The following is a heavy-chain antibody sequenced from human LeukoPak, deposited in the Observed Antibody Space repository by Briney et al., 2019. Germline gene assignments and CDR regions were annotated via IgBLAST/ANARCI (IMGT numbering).Heavy chain of an antibody. V-gene: IGHV3-15*01. Sequence: GGSLRLSCAASGFTFSNAWMSWVRQAPGKGLEWVGRIKSKTDGGTTDYAAPVKGRFTISRDDSKNTLYLQMNSLRAEDTAVYYCARDKRSYSYHYYYGMDVWGQGTTVTVSS. CDR1: GFTFSNAW. CDR3: ARDKRSYSYHYYYGMDV. CDR2: IKSKTDGGTT. D-gene: IGHD3-16*01. J-gene: IGHJ6*02.